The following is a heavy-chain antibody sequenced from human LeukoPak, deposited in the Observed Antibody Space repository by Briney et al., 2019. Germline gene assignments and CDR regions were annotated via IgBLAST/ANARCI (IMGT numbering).Heavy chain of an antibody. J-gene: IGHJ5*02. CDR2: IYYSGST. D-gene: IGHD1-14*01. Sequence: SETLSLTCTVSGGSISSSSYYWGWIRQPPGKGLEWIGSIYYSGSTYYNPSLKSRVTISVDTSKNQFSLKLSSVTAADTAVYYCARSIGKATKGNWFDPWGQGTLVTVSS. CDR3: ARSIGKATKGNWFDP. CDR1: GGSISSSSYY. V-gene: IGHV4-39*07.